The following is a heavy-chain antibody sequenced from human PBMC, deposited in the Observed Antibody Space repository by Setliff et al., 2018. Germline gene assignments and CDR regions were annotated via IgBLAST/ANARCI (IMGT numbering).Heavy chain of an antibody. J-gene: IGHJ4*02. V-gene: IGHV1-69*08. D-gene: IGHD6-13*01. CDR2: IIPVFGTA. CDR1: GGTFSSYT. CDR3: ARKYSSSWYWTWINSYNC. Sequence: SVKVSCKAPGGTFSSYTSNWARQAPGQGLEWMGRIIPVFGTANYAQKFQGRVTITADKSTSAAYMELSSLKSEDTAVYYCARKYSSSWYWTWINSYNCWGQGTRVTVSS.